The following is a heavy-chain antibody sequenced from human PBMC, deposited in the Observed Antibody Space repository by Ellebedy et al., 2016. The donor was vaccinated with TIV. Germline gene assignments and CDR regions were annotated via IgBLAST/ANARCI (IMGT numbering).Heavy chain of an antibody. V-gene: IGHV4-39*07. CDR3: ARAFILTWYFDL. D-gene: IGHD3-9*01. J-gene: IGHJ2*01. CDR2: IYYSGST. CDR1: GGSISSSSYY. Sequence: SETLSLTCTVSGGSISSSSYYWGWIRQPPGKGLEWIGSIYYSGSTYYNPSLKTRVTISVDTSKNQFSLKLRSVTAADTAVYYCARAFILTWYFDLWGRGTLVTVSS.